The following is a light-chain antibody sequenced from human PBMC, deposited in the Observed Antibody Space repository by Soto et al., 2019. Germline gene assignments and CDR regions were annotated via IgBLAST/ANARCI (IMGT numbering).Light chain of an antibody. CDR3: QAWDSSTAWV. CDR2: QDS. CDR1: KLGDKY. V-gene: IGLV3-1*01. J-gene: IGLJ2*01. Sequence: SYELTQPPSVSVSPGQTASSTCPGDKLGDKYACWYQQKPGQSPVLVIYQDSKRPSGIPERFSGSNSGNTATLTISGTQAMDEADYYCQAWDSSTAWVFGGGTKVTVL.